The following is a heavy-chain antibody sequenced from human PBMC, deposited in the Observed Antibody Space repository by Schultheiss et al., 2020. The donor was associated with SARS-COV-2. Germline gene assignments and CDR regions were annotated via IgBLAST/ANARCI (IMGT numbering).Heavy chain of an antibody. CDR1: GFTFGDYA. Sequence: GGSLRLSCTASGFTFGDYAMSWVRQAPGKGLEWVSAISGSGGSTYYADSVKGRFTISRDNSKNTLYLQMNSLRAEDTAVYYCAKGSAVTTLYYYYGMDVWGQGTTVTVSS. CDR3: AKGSAVTTLYYYYGMDV. CDR2: ISGSGGST. J-gene: IGHJ6*02. V-gene: IGHV3-23*01. D-gene: IGHD4-17*01.